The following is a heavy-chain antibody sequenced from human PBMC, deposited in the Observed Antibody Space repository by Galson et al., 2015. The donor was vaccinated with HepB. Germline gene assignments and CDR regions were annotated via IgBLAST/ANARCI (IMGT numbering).Heavy chain of an antibody. V-gene: IGHV4-4*07. CDR2: IYTSGST. CDR3: ARDRPITMVRGVIRIFDY. D-gene: IGHD3-10*01. Sequence: LTCTVSGGSISSYYWSWIRQPAGKGLEWIGRIYTSGSTNYNPSLKSRVTMSVDTSKNQFSLKLSSVTAADTAVYYCARDRPITMVRGVIRIFDYWGQGTLVTVSS. CDR1: GGSISSYY. J-gene: IGHJ4*02.